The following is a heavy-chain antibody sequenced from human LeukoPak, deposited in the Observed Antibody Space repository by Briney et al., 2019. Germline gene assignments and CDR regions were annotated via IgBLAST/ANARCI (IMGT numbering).Heavy chain of an antibody. CDR3: ARSGYFYGGPDY. CDR2: INHSGST. Sequence: PSETLSLTCAVYGGSFSGYYWSWIRQPPGKGLEWIGEINHSGSTNYNPSLKSRVTISVDTSKNQFSLKLSSVTAADTAVYYCARSGYFYGGPDYWGQGTLVTVSS. CDR1: GGSFSGYY. V-gene: IGHV4-34*01. J-gene: IGHJ4*02. D-gene: IGHD5-18*01.